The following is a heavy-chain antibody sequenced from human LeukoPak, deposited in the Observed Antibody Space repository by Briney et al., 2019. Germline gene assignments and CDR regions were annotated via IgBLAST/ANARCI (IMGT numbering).Heavy chain of an antibody. D-gene: IGHD3-10*01. V-gene: IGHV4-38-2*02. Sequence: SETLSLTCTVSGYSINSGYYWGWIRQPPGKGLEWIGSIYHSGSTYYNPSLKSRVTISVDTSKNQFSLNLSSVTAADTAVYYCARNFRGVFGDWGQGTLVTVSS. CDR1: GYSINSGYY. CDR2: IYHSGST. J-gene: IGHJ4*02. CDR3: ARNFRGVFGD.